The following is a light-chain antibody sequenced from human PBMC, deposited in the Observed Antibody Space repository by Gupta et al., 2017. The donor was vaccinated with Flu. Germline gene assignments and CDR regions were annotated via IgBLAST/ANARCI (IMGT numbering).Light chain of an antibody. J-gene: IGLJ2*01. CDR1: SSNVGSNT. CDR2: KNN. V-gene: IGLV1-44*01. Sequence: QSVLTQSPPASRTPGPRVTISCSGNSSNVGSNTVSWYQQFPGTAPKLLIYKNNQWPSGVPDRFSGSKSGTSASLAISGLQSEDEADYYCAVWDDSMNGFLFGGGTKMTVL. CDR3: AVWDDSMNGFL.